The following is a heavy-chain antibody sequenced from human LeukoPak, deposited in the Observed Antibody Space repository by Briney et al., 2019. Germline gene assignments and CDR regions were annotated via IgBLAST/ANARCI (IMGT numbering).Heavy chain of an antibody. CDR2: ISDSGGST. CDR3: AKDSGGDDSSGYYYAAMDFQH. D-gene: IGHD3-22*01. CDR1: GFTFSSYA. J-gene: IGHJ1*01. Sequence: QPGGSLRLSCAASGFTFSSYAMSWVRQAPGQGLEWVSAISDSGGSTYYADSVKGRFTISRDNSKNTLYLQMNSLRAEDTAVYYCAKDSGGDDSSGYYYAAMDFQHWGQGTLVTVSS. V-gene: IGHV3-23*01.